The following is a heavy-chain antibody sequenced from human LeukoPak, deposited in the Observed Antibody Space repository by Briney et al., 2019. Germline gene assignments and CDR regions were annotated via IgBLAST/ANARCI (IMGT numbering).Heavy chain of an antibody. CDR3: ARAYYDFWSGYVYFQH. D-gene: IGHD3-3*01. CDR2: MNPNSGNT. CDR1: GGTFSSCA. J-gene: IGHJ1*01. Sequence: GASVKVSCKASGGTFSSCAISWVRQAPGQGLEWMGWMNPNSGNTGYAQKFQGRVTITRNTSISTAYMELSSLRSEDTAVYYCARAYYDFWSGYVYFQHWGQGTLVTVSS. V-gene: IGHV1-8*03.